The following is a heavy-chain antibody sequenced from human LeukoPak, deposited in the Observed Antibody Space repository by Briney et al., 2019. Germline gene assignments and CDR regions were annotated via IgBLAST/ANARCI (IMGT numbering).Heavy chain of an antibody. CDR2: ISGGGNSI. J-gene: IGHJ4*02. D-gene: IGHD3-10*01. V-gene: IGHV3-23*01. CDR1: GFTFRNYA. Sequence: SGGSLRLSCIASGFTFRNYAMSWVRQAPGKGLEWVSAISGGGNSIYYADSVKGRFTISRDNSQNTLFLQMDSLRVEDTAVYYWPNSLFRGDSGSAPRGWGQGTLVTV. CDR3: PNSLFRGDSGSAPRG.